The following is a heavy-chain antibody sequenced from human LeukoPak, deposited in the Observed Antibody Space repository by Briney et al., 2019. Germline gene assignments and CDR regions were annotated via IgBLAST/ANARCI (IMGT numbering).Heavy chain of an antibody. CDR1: GYTFPSYG. V-gene: IGHV1-18*01. Sequence: GASVRVSCKATGYTFPSYGISWVRQAPGQGLEWMGWISAYNGNTNYAQKLQGRVTMTTDTSTSTAYMELRSLRSDDTAVYYCAREEYVWGSYRCLDYWGQGTLVTVSS. CDR3: AREEYVWGSYRCLDY. J-gene: IGHJ4*02. CDR2: ISAYNGNT. D-gene: IGHD3-16*02.